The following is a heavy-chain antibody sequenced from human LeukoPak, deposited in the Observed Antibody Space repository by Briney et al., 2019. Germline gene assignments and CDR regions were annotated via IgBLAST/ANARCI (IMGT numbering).Heavy chain of an antibody. D-gene: IGHD3-22*01. J-gene: IGHJ4*02. Sequence: GGSLRLSCAASGFTFSSYAMHWVRQAPGKGLEWVAVISYDGSNKYYADSVKGRFTISRDNSKNTLYLQMNSLRAEDTAVYYCARVASHYYDSSGYDYWGQGTLVTVSS. V-gene: IGHV3-30-3*01. CDR3: ARVASHYYDSSGYDY. CDR1: GFTFSSYA. CDR2: ISYDGSNK.